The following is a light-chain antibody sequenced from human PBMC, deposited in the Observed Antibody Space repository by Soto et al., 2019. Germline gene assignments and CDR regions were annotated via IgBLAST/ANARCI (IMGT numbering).Light chain of an antibody. J-gene: IGLJ1*01. Sequence: QSALTQPASVSGYPGQSITISCTGTSSDVGGYNYVSWYQQHPGKAPKLMIYEVSNRPSGVSNRFSGSKSGNTASLTISGLQAEDEADYYCSSYTSSSPPLFGTGTKVTVL. CDR1: SSDVGGYNY. V-gene: IGLV2-14*01. CDR2: EVS. CDR3: SSYTSSSPPL.